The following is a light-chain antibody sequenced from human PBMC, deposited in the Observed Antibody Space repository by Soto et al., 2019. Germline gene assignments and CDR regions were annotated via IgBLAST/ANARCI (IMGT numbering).Light chain of an antibody. CDR3: AAWDASLNAWV. J-gene: IGLJ3*02. CDR2: DNN. Sequence: QSVLTQPPSESGTPGQRVTISCSGSSSNIGSNSVTWFQQLPGTAPNLLISDNNQRPSGVPGRFSGSKSGTSASLAINGLEAEDGADYFCAAWDASLNAWVFGGGTKLTVL. V-gene: IGLV1-44*01. CDR1: SSNIGSNS.